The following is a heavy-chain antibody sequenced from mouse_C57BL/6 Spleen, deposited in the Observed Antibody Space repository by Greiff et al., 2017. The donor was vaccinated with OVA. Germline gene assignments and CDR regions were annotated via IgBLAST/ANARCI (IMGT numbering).Heavy chain of an antibody. D-gene: IGHD6-1*01. CDR1: GFTFSSYA. Sequence: EVNVVESGEGLVKPGGSLKLSCAASGFTFSSYAMSWVRQTPEKRLEWVAYISSGGDYIYYADTVKGRFTISRDNARNTLYLQMSSLKSEDTAMYYCTRGSYDPSYAMDDWGQGTSVTVSS. CDR2: ISSGGDYI. J-gene: IGHJ4*01. CDR3: TRGSYDPSYAMDD. V-gene: IGHV5-9-1*02.